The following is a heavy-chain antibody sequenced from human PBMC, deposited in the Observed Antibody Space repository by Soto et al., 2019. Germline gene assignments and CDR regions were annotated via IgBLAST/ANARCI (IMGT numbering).Heavy chain of an antibody. V-gene: IGHV4-4*02. Sequence: PSETLSLTCAVSSGSISSSNWWSWVRQPPGKGLEWIGEIYHSGSTIYNPSLKSRVTISVDKSKNQFSLKLSSVTAADTAVYYCARHFLTTVTKYYFYDLGQGTLVTVSS. CDR1: SGSISSSNW. CDR2: IYHSGST. CDR3: ARHFLTTVTKYYFYD. J-gene: IGHJ4*02. D-gene: IGHD4-17*01.